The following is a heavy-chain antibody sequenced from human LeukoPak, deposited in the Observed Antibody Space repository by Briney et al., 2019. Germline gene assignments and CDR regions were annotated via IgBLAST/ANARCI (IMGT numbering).Heavy chain of an antibody. CDR1: GFTFSSYG. CDR3: AKGEGYCSSTSCFYFDY. Sequence: PGGSLRLSCAASGFTFSSYGMHWVRQAPGKGLEWVAFIRYDGSNKYYADSVKGRFTISRDNSKNTLYLQMNSPRAEDTAVYHCAKGEGYCSSTSCFYFDYWGQGTLVTVSS. J-gene: IGHJ4*02. D-gene: IGHD2-2*01. V-gene: IGHV3-30*02. CDR2: IRYDGSNK.